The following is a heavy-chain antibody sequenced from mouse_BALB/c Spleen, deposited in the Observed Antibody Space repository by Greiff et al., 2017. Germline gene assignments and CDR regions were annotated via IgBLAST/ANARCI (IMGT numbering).Heavy chain of an antibody. J-gene: IGHJ4*01. CDR3: ARDLYRYDGYYAMDY. CDR1: GFSLTSYG. Sequence: QVHVKQSGPGLVAPSQSLSITCTVSGFSLTSYGVHWVRQPPGKGLEWLGVIWAGGSTNYNSALMSRLSISKDNSKSQVFLKMNSLQTDDTAMYYCARDLYRYDGYYAMDYWGQGTSVTVSS. D-gene: IGHD2-14*01. V-gene: IGHV2-9*02. CDR2: IWAGGST.